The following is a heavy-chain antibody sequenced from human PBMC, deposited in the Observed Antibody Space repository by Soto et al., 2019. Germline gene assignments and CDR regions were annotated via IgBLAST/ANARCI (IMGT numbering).Heavy chain of an antibody. CDR1: GGSVSVYY. V-gene: IGHV4-59*02. D-gene: IGHD1-26*01. CDR3: ARGVGSSPPQY. Sequence: SETLSLTCTISGGSVSVYYWSWIRQSTGQGLEWIGYIYASGSPYYNPSLRSRVTISADASKNQISLKLTSPTAADTAVYYCARGVGSSPPQYWGRGTLVTVSS. CDR2: IYASGSP. J-gene: IGHJ4*02.